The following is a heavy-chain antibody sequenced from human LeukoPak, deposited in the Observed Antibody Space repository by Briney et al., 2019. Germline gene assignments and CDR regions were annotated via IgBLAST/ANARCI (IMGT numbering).Heavy chain of an antibody. CDR3: ARAESNWFDP. J-gene: IGHJ5*02. CDR2: LYYSGST. V-gene: IGHV4-31*03. CDR1: GDSISSGGYY. Sequence: SETLSLTCTVSGDSISSGGYYWSWIRQHPGKGLEWIGYLYYSGSTYYNPSLKSRVTISVDTSKNQFSLKLSSVTAADTAVYYCARAESNWFDPWGQGTRVTVSS.